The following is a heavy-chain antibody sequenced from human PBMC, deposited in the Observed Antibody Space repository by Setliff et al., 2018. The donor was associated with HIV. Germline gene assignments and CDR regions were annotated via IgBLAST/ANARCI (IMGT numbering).Heavy chain of an antibody. D-gene: IGHD3-16*01. Sequence: ASVKVSCKASGYTFSTYGISWVRQAPGQGLEWMGWISTYSDETSYAQKLQGRVTMTTDSSTSTAYMELRRLRFDDTAVYYCARDVEHMMDVWGQGTQVTVSS. CDR2: ISTYSDET. J-gene: IGHJ4*02. CDR1: GYTFSTYG. CDR3: ARDVEHMMDV. V-gene: IGHV1-18*01.